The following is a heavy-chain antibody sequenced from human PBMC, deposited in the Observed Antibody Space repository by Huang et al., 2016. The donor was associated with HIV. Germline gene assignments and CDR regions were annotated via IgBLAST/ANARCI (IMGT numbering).Heavy chain of an antibody. Sequence: EVQLLESGGGLVQPGGSLRLSCAASGFTFIDFAMSWVRQAPGKGVEGVLAIRGSGHSTYYADSVKGRFTISRDNSKNTLYLQMNKLRVEDTAVYFCAKDPSSPYGDSYFEQWGQGTLVTVSP. CDR1: GFTFIDFA. V-gene: IGHV3-23*01. D-gene: IGHD4-17*01. CDR3: AKDPSSPYGDSYFEQ. J-gene: IGHJ4*02. CDR2: IRGSGHST.